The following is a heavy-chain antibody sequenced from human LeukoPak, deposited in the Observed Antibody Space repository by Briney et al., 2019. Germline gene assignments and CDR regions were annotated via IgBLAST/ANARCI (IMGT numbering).Heavy chain of an antibody. V-gene: IGHV3-21*01. J-gene: IGHJ4*02. CDR1: GFTFSSYS. CDR3: ARGRPGKISMIVVITPPAFDY. Sequence: GGSLRLSCAASGFTFSSYSMNWVRQAPGEGLEWLSSISSSSSYIYYADSVKGRFTISRDNAKNSLYLQMNSLRAEDTAVYYCARGRPGKISMIVVITPPAFDYWGQGTLVTVSS. D-gene: IGHD3-22*01. CDR2: ISSSSSYI.